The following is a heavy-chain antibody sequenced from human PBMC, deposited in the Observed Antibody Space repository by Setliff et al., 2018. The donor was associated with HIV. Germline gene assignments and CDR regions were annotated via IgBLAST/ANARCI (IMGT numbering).Heavy chain of an antibody. Sequence: GGSLRLSCAASGFTFSSYAMNWVRQAPGKRLEWVSSITNDGRNTYYADSVKGRFTISRDNSKNTLYLQMSSLRAEDTAVYYCATDGSAFDRWGQGTLVTVSS. J-gene: IGHJ4*02. V-gene: IGHV3-23*01. D-gene: IGHD3-10*01. CDR3: ATDGSAFDR. CDR1: GFTFSSYA. CDR2: ITNDGRNT.